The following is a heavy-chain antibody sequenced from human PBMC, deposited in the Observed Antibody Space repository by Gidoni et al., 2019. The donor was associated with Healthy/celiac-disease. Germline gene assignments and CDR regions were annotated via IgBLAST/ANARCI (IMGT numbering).Heavy chain of an antibody. J-gene: IGHJ6*02. Sequence: QVQLQQWGAGLLKPSATLSLTCAVYGGSFSGYYWSWTRQPPGKGLEWIGEINHSGSTNYNPSLKSRVTISVDTSKNQFSLKLSSVTAADTAVYYCARDANLLLWFRELSGTGGGMDVWGQGTTVTVSS. V-gene: IGHV4-34*01. CDR3: ARDANLLLWFRELSGTGGGMDV. D-gene: IGHD3-10*01. CDR1: GGSFSGYY. CDR2: INHSGST.